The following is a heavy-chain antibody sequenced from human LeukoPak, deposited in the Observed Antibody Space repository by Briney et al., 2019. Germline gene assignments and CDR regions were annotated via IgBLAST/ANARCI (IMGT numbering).Heavy chain of an antibody. Sequence: ASVKVSCKASGYTFTSYDINWVRQATGQGLEWMGWMNPNNGNTGYAQKFQGRVTMTRNTSISTAYMELSSLRSEDTAVYYCARGYSSGWQLWNYYGMDVWGQGNTVTVSS. CDR2: MNPNNGNT. D-gene: IGHD6-19*01. V-gene: IGHV1-8*01. CDR1: GYTFTSYD. CDR3: ARGYSSGWQLWNYYGMDV. J-gene: IGHJ6*02.